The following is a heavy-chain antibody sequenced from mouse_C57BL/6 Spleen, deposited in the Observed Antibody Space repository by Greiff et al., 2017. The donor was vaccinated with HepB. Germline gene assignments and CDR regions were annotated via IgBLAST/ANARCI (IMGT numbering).Heavy chain of an antibody. CDR1: GYTFTSYW. J-gene: IGHJ1*03. V-gene: IGHV1-53*01. CDR3: ARGGIYYYGSSPSYWYFDV. Sequence: QVQLQQPGTELVKPGASVKLSCKASGYTFTSYWMHWVKQRPGQGLEWIGNINPSNGGTNYNEKFKSKATLTVDKSSSTAYMQLSSLTSEDSAVYYCARGGIYYYGSSPSYWYFDVWGTGTTVTVSS. CDR2: INPSNGGT. D-gene: IGHD1-1*01.